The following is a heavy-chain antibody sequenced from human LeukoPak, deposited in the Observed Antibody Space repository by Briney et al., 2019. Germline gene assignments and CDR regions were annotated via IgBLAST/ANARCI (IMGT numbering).Heavy chain of an antibody. Sequence: SETLSLTCTVSGGSISSYYWSWIRQPAGKGLEWIGRIYTSGSTNYNPSLKSRVTMSVDTSKNQFSLKLSSVTAADTAVYYCARHRRDGYNYYFDYWGQGTLVTVSS. V-gene: IGHV4-4*07. CDR2: IYTSGST. J-gene: IGHJ4*02. D-gene: IGHD5-24*01. CDR3: ARHRRDGYNYYFDY. CDR1: GGSISSYY.